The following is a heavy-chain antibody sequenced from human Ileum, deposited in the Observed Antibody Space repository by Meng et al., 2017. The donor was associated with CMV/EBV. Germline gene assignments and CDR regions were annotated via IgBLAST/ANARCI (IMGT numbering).Heavy chain of an antibody. CDR1: GFTFSDYS. CDR3: VRVWGGSGWYRRYFDC. Sequence: GGSLRLSCAASGFTFSDYSMNWVRQAPGKGLEWVSFITSSSRTIYYADSVKGRFTLSRDNAKNSLYLQVNSLRAEDTAIYYCVRVWGGSGWYRRYFDCWGQGTLVTVSS. J-gene: IGHJ4*02. D-gene: IGHD6-19*01. CDR2: ITSSSRTI. V-gene: IGHV3-48*04.